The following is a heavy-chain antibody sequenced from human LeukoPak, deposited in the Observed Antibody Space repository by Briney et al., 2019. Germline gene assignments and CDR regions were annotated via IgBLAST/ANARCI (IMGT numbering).Heavy chain of an antibody. CDR2: ISSSGSTI. J-gene: IGHJ4*02. CDR3: AFTKSRDGYLDY. CDR1: GFTFSDYY. D-gene: IGHD3-3*01. V-gene: IGHV3-11*04. Sequence: GGSLRLSCAASGFTFSDYYMSWIRQAPGKGLEWVSYISSSGSTIYYADSVKGRFTISRDNAKNSLYLQMNSLRAGDTAVYYCAFTKSRDGYLDYWGQGTLVTVSS.